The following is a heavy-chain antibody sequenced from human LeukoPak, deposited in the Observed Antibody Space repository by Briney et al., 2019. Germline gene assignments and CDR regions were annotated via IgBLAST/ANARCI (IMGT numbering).Heavy chain of an antibody. CDR3: ARDLGGTDDAFDI. D-gene: IGHD1-26*01. CDR2: INPNSGGT. Sequence: ASVKVSCKASGYTFTGYYMHWVRQAPGQRLEWMGWINPNSGGTNYAQKFQGRVTVTRDTSISTAYMGLSRLRSDDTAVYYCARDLGGTDDAFDIWGQGTMVTVSS. J-gene: IGHJ3*02. CDR1: GYTFTGYY. V-gene: IGHV1-2*02.